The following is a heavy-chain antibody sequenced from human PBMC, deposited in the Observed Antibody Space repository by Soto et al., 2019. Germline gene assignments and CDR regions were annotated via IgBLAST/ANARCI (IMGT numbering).Heavy chain of an antibody. Sequence: PGGSLRLSCAASGFTFSSYGMHWFRQAPGKGLEWVAVISYDGSNKYYADSVKGRFTISRDNSKNTLYLQMNSLRAEDTAVYYCAKTIYPLLYSGSYYFDYWGQGTLVTVSS. CDR1: GFTFSSYG. V-gene: IGHV3-30*18. D-gene: IGHD1-26*01. J-gene: IGHJ4*02. CDR2: ISYDGSNK. CDR3: AKTIYPLLYSGSYYFDY.